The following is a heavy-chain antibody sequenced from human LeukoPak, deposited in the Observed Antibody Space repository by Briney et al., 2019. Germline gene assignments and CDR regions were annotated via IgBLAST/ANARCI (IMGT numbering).Heavy chain of an antibody. J-gene: IGHJ4*02. V-gene: IGHV1-2*02. Sequence: ASVKVSCKASGYPFTGYYMHWVRQAPGQGLEWMGWINPNSGGTNYAQKFQGRVTMTRDTSISTAYMELSRLRSDDTAVYYCARGKYSGSENDYWGQGTLVTVSS. CDR2: INPNSGGT. CDR1: GYPFTGYY. D-gene: IGHD1-26*01. CDR3: ARGKYSGSENDY.